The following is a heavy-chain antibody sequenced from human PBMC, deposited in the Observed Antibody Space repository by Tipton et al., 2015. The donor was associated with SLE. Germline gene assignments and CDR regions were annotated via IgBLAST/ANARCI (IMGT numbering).Heavy chain of an antibody. D-gene: IGHD3-10*01. CDR1: GFTFSDFW. Sequence: SLRLSCVASGFTFSDFWMSWVRQAPGKGLEWVANIKNDGSDRSDSVRGRFTISRDNAQSSLYLQMNRLSSDDTAVYYCARETSSGAFDIWGQGTMVTVSS. J-gene: IGHJ3*02. V-gene: IGHV3-7*01. CDR3: ARETSSGAFDI. CDR2: IKNDGSDR.